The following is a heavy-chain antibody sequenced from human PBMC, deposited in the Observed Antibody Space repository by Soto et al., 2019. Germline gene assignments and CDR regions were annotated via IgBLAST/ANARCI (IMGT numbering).Heavy chain of an antibody. CDR2: IYYTGNT. V-gene: IGHV4-59*02. Sequence: SETLSLTCSISGGSVSPYYCSWIRQPPWKGLEWIGYIYYTGNTYYNPSLESRLSMSVDTSKNQFSLRLTSVTTADTDVYYCAKYRSSNEDGFTLDFWGQGTLVTVSS. J-gene: IGHJ4*02. D-gene: IGHD1-1*01. CDR3: AKYRSSNEDGFTLDF. CDR1: GGSVSPYY.